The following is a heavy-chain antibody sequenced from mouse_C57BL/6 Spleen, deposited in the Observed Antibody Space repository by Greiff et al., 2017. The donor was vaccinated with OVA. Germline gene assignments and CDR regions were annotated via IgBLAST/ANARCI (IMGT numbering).Heavy chain of an antibody. CDR2: LNPNNGGT. CDR3: ARDDYGAMDY. D-gene: IGHD2-4*01. J-gene: IGHJ4*01. Sequence: EVQLQQSGPELVKPGASVKISCKASGYTFTDYYMNWVKQSHGKSLEWIGDLNPNNGGTSYNQKFKGKATLTVDKSSSTAYMELRSLTSEDSAVDYCARDDYGAMDYWGQGTSGTVAS. V-gene: IGHV1-26*01. CDR1: GYTFTDYY.